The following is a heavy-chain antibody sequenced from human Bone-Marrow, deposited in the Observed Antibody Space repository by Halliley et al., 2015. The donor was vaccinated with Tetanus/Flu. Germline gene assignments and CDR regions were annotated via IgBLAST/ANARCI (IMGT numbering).Heavy chain of an antibody. J-gene: IGHJ4*02. CDR3: SRDSVPLNGHFYFAL. Sequence: SLRLSCYASGFSLDYYRMHWVRQAPGKGLSWVALIGTDESNPTYADSVKGRFTISRDNAKNTVFLHMTRLATEDTAIYYCSRDSVPLNGHFYFALWGQGALVTVSS. V-gene: IGHV3-74*03. CDR1: GFSLDYYR. D-gene: IGHD2-8*01. CDR2: IGTDESNP.